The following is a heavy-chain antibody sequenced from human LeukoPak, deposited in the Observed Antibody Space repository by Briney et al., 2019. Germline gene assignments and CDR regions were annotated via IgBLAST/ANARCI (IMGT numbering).Heavy chain of an antibody. J-gene: IGHJ5*02. Sequence: ASVKVSCKASGYTFTSYGISWVRQAPGKGLEWMGWISAYNGNTNYAQKLQGRVTMTTDTSTSTAYMELRSLRSDDTAVYYCARAEYSSSWFSYPGWFDPWGQGTLVTVSS. CDR1: GYTFTSYG. V-gene: IGHV1-18*01. CDR2: ISAYNGNT. D-gene: IGHD6-13*01. CDR3: ARAEYSSSWFSYPGWFDP.